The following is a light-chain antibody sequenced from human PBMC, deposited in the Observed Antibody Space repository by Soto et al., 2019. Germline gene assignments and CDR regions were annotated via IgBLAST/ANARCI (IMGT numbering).Light chain of an antibody. CDR3: AAWDDSLAWV. V-gene: IGLV2-14*01. CDR2: EVS. J-gene: IGLJ3*02. CDR1: SSDVGGYNY. Sequence: QSALTQPASVSGSPGQSITISCTGTSSDVGGYNYVSWYQQHPGKAPKLMIYEVSNRPSGISNRFSGSKSGTSASLAINGLQSADEAVYYCAAWDDSLAWVFGGGTQLTVL.